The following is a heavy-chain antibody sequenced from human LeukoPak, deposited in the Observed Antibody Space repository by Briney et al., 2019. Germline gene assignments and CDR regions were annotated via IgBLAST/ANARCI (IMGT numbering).Heavy chain of an antibody. CDR3: ARERNPYYGSGSYLLGSLLGPHQDYYYYMDV. V-gene: IGHV4-61*02. CDR2: IYTSGST. CDR1: GGSISSGSYY. J-gene: IGHJ6*03. D-gene: IGHD3-10*01. Sequence: SETLSLTCTVSGGSISSGSYYWSWIRQPAGKGLEWIGRIYTSGSTNYNPSPKSRVTISVDTSKNQFSLKLSSVTAADTAVYYCARERNPYYGSGSYLLGSLLGPHQDYYYYMDVWGKGTTVIISS.